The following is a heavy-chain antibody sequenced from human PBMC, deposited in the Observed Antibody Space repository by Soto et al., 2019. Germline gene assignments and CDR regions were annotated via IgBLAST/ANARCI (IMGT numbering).Heavy chain of an antibody. D-gene: IGHD6-13*01. CDR2: ISSSSSTI. V-gene: IGHV3-48*01. CDR3: ARHPERIAEIGWFEP. Sequence: EVQLVESGGGLVQPGGSLRLSCAASGFTFSSYSMKWVRQAPGKVLEWVSYISSSSSTIYYPDSVKGRFTISTVTAKNSPYLQMNSRRAEDTAVYYCARHPERIAEIGWFEPWGQGIRVTVSS. CDR1: GFTFSSYS. J-gene: IGHJ5*02.